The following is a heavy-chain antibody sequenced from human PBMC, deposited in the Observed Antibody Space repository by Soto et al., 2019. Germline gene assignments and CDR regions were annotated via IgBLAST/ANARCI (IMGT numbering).Heavy chain of an antibody. J-gene: IGHJ4*02. Sequence: EVQLVESGGGLVKPGGSLRLSCAASGFTFSSYSMNWVRQAPGKGLEWVSSISSSSSYIYYADSVKGRFTISRDNAKNSLYLQMNRLRAEDTAVYYCARAGDLEYSSSNEADYWGQGTLVTVSS. D-gene: IGHD6-6*01. CDR2: ISSSSSYI. V-gene: IGHV3-21*01. CDR3: ARAGDLEYSSSNEADY. CDR1: GFTFSSYS.